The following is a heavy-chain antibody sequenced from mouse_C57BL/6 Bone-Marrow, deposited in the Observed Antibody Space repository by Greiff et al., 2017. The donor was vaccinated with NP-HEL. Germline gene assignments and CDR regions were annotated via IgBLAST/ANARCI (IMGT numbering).Heavy chain of an antibody. CDR1: GYSITSGYY. CDR2: ISYDGSN. D-gene: IGHD1-1*01. Sequence: EVQLVESGPGLVKPSQSLSLTCSVTGYSITSGYYWNWIRQFPGNKLEWMGYISYDGSNNYNPSLKNRISITRDTSKNQFFLKLNSVTTEDTATYYCARVYYYPYFDYWGQGTTLTVSS. CDR3: ARVYYYPYFDY. V-gene: IGHV3-6*01. J-gene: IGHJ2*01.